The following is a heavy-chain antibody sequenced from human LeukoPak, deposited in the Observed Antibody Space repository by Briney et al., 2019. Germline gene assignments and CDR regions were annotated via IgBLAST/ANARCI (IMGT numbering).Heavy chain of an antibody. J-gene: IGHJ4*02. Sequence: GGSLTLSCAASGFTFSSYPMNWVRQPPGKGLEGVSSISISSSYIYYADSVKGRFTISRANPKNSLYLQRNSLRAEDTAVYYCARDIRRDSSGYSHWGQGTLVTVSS. CDR1: GFTFSSYP. D-gene: IGHD3-22*01. CDR2: ISISSSYI. CDR3: ARDIRRDSSGYSH. V-gene: IGHV3-21*01.